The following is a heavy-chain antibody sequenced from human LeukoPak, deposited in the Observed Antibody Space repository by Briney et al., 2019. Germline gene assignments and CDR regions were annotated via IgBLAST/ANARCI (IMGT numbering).Heavy chain of an antibody. CDR2: IYYSGST. J-gene: IGHJ6*02. CDR3: ANDLGSSSWTLHYYGMDV. CDR1: GGSISSSSYY. V-gene: IGHV4-39*07. Sequence: SETLSLTCTVSGGSISSSSYYWGWIRQPPGKGLEWIGSIYYSGSTYYNPSLKSRVTISVDTSKNQFSLKLSSVTAADTAVYYCANDLGSSSWTLHYYGMDVWGQGTTVTVSS. D-gene: IGHD6-13*01.